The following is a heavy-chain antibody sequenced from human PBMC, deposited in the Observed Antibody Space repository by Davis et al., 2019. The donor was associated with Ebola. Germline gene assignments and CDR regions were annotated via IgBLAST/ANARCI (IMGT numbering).Heavy chain of an antibody. CDR3: ARDQAYTFGSGRKYGMDVWSKYGMDV. CDR1: GYTFNGYY. V-gene: IGHV1-2*06. Sequence: MPGGSLRLSCKASGYTFNGYYLHWVRQAPGQGLEWMGRINPNNGDTTYTLKFQGRVTMTRDTSIRTAYMELTRLTSDDTAVYYCARDQAYTFGSGRKYGMDVWSKYGMDVWAKGTTVTVSS. CDR2: INPNNGDT. D-gene: IGHD3-10*01. J-gene: IGHJ6*04.